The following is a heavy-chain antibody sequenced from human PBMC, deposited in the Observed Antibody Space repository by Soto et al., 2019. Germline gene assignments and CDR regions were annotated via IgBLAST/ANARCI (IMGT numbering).Heavy chain of an antibody. CDR1: GFTFDDYA. Sequence: EVQLVESGGGLVQPGRSLRLSCAASGFTFDDYAMHWVRQPPGKGLEWVSGLNWNSANIGYADSVKGRFTISRDNAKNSLYLQMNSLRAEDTALYYWAKGACISTSCAVLDSWGQGTLVTVSS. CDR2: LNWNSANI. J-gene: IGHJ4*02. D-gene: IGHD2-2*01. V-gene: IGHV3-9*01. CDR3: AKGACISTSCAVLDS.